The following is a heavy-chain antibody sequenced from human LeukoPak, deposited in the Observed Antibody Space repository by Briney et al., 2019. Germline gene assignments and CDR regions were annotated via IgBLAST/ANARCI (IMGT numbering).Heavy chain of an antibody. CDR1: GFTFSSYA. J-gene: IGHJ4*02. CDR2: ISGSGGST. D-gene: IGHD6-13*01. V-gene: IGHV3-23*01. CDR3: AKVFWGAAAPSSYFDY. Sequence: GGSLRLSCAASGFTFSSYAMSWVRQAPGKGLEWVSAISGSGGSTYYADSVKGRLTISRDNSKNTLYLQMNSLRAEDTAVYYCAKVFWGAAAPSSYFDYWGQGTLVTVSP.